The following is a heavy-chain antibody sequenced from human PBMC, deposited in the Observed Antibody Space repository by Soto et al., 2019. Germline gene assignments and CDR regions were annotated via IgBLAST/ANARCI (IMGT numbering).Heavy chain of an antibody. V-gene: IGHV2-5*02. D-gene: IGHD3-10*01. CDR3: AHMSGYYYGSGSLDY. J-gene: IGHJ4*02. Sequence: QITLKESGPPLVKPTQTLTLTCTFSGFSLSTSGVGVGWIRQPPGKALEWLALIYWDDDKRYSPSLKSRLTITKDTSKNQVVLTMTNMDPVDTATYYCAHMSGYYYGSGSLDYWGQGTLVTVSS. CDR2: IYWDDDK. CDR1: GFSLSTSGVG.